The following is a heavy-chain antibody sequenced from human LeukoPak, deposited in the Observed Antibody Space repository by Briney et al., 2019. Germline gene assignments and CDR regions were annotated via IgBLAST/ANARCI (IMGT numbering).Heavy chain of an antibody. D-gene: IGHD3-16*01. CDR1: GIIITSYW. V-gene: IGHV3-7*01. CDR3: ASHSYGYNH. Sequence: GGSLRLSCAASGIIITSYWMSWVRQTPGKGLEWVDNIKQDGSEKNYVDSVKGRFTIFRDNARNSLYLQINSLRAEDTAVYYCASHSYGYNHWGQGTLVIVSS. J-gene: IGHJ5*02. CDR2: IKQDGSEK.